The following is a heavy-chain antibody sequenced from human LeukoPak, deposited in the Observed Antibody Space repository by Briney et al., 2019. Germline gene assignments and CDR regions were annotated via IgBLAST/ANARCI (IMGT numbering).Heavy chain of an antibody. J-gene: IGHJ4*02. V-gene: IGHV3-48*04. CDR1: GFTFSTYS. CDR3: ARDPSLYCATTSCYDLDY. Sequence: GGSLRLSCAASGFTFSTYSMNWVRQAAGKGLEWVSYISTGSTTVYYADSVKGRFTMSRDNAKNSLFLQMDSLTAEDTAVYYCARDPSLYCATTSCYDLDYWGQGTLVTVSS. CDR2: ISTGSTTV. D-gene: IGHD2-2*01.